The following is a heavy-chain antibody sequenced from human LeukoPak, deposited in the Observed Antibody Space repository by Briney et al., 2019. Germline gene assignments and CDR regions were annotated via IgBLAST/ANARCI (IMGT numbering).Heavy chain of an antibody. CDR1: GFTFSTNG. Sequence: PGGSLRLSCAASGFTFSTNGMYWVRQAPGKGLVWVSRINSDGRSMGYADSVKGRFTISRDNAYNTLYLQMNSLRAEDTALYYCAKGGRVGDIFDIWGQGTMVPVSS. J-gene: IGHJ3*02. CDR2: INSDGRSM. V-gene: IGHV3-74*01. D-gene: IGHD2-15*01. CDR3: AKGGRVGDIFDI.